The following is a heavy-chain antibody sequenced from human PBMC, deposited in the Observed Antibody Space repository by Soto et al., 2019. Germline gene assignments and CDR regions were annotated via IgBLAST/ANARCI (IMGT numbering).Heavy chain of an antibody. J-gene: IGHJ6*02. CDR1: GGSFTGYY. Sequence: QVQLQQWGAGLLKPSETLSLTCAVYGGSFTGYYWSWLRQPPGKGPEWIGEINHSGSTKYNPSLENRVNISVDTSKNQFSLKLKSVSAADTAVYYCARTGGMDLWSQGAKVTVSS. V-gene: IGHV4-34*01. CDR3: ARTGGMDL. CDR2: INHSGST.